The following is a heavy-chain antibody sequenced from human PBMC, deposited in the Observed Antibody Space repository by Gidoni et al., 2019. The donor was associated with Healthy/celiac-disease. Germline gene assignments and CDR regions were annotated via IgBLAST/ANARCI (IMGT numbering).Heavy chain of an antibody. D-gene: IGHD6-19*01. Sequence: QLQLQESGPGLVKPSDTLSLTCTVSGGSISSSSYYWGWIRQPPGKGLEWIGSIYYSGSTYYNPSLKSRVTISVDTSKNQFSLKLSSVTAADTAVYYCWNSGGGRFDYWGQGTLVTVSS. CDR2: IYYSGST. V-gene: IGHV4-39*01. CDR1: GGSISSSSYY. CDR3: WNSGGGRFDY. J-gene: IGHJ4*02.